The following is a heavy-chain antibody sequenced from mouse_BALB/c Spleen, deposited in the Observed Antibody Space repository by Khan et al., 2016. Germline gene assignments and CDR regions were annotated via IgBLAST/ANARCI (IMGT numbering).Heavy chain of an antibody. Sequence: VQLQQSGAELVKPGASVKLSCTASGFNIKDTYMHWVKQRPEQGLEWIGRIDPANGNTKYDPKFQGKATITADTSSNTAYLQLSSLTSEDTAVFYWASGDPYYAMDYWGQGTSVTVSS. D-gene: IGHD3-3*01. J-gene: IGHJ4*01. CDR1: GFNIKDTY. CDR3: ASGDPYYAMDY. V-gene: IGHV14-3*02. CDR2: IDPANGNT.